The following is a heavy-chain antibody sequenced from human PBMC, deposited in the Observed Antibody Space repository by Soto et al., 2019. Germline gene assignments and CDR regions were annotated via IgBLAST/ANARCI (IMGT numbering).Heavy chain of an antibody. CDR1: GYSFSNYW. Sequence: GESLKISCQASGYSFSNYWIAWVRQMPGEGLEWLGIIYPGDSDTRYSPSFRGQVTISADKSIKTTYLQWSSLKASDTAIYYCASSVLVTSTMNYFDLWGQGTLVTVSS. D-gene: IGHD4-4*01. J-gene: IGHJ4*02. V-gene: IGHV5-51*01. CDR3: ASSVLVTSTMNYFDL. CDR2: IYPGDSDT.